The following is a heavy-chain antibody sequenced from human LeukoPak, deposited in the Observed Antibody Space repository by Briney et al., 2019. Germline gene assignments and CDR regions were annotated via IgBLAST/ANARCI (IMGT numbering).Heavy chain of an antibody. CDR2: ISYDGSNK. D-gene: IGHD1-1*01. CDR3: ARARGYGTQGHAFDI. Sequence: GRSLRLSCAASGFTFSSYAMHWVRQAPGKGLEWVAVISYDGSNKYYADSVKGRFTISRDNSKNTLYLQMNSLRAEDTAVYYCARARGYGTQGHAFDIWGQGTMVTVSS. V-gene: IGHV3-30-3*01. J-gene: IGHJ3*02. CDR1: GFTFSSYA.